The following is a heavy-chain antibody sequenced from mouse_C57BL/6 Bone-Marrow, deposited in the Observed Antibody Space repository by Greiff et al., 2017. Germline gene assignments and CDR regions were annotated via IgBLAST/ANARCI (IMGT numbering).Heavy chain of an antibody. Sequence: VQLQESGAELVRPGASVTLSCKASGYTFTDYEMHWVKQTPVHGLEWIGAIDPETGGTAYNQKFKGKAILTADKSSSTAYMELRSLTSEDSAVYYCKRRDYYGSREYFDYWGQGTTLTVSS. CDR1: GYTFTDYE. J-gene: IGHJ2*01. D-gene: IGHD1-1*01. CDR3: KRRDYYGSREYFDY. CDR2: IDPETGGT. V-gene: IGHV1-15*01.